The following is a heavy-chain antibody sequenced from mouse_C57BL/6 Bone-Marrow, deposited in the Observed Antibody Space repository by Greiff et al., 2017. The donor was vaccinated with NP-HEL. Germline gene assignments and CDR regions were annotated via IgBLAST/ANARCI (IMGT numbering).Heavy chain of an antibody. CDR3: AHYGSSDWYFDV. CDR1: GFTFSDYG. V-gene: IGHV5-17*01. Sequence: EVHLVESGGGLVKPGGSLKLSCAASGFTFSDYGMHWVRQAPEKGLEWVAYISSGCSTIYYADTVKGRFTISRDNAKNTLFLQMTSLRSEDTAMYYCAHYGSSDWYFDVWGTGTTVTVSS. J-gene: IGHJ1*03. D-gene: IGHD1-1*01. CDR2: ISSGCSTI.